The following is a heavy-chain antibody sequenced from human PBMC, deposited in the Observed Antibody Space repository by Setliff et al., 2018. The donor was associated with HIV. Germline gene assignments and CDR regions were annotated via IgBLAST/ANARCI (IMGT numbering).Heavy chain of an antibody. V-gene: IGHV1-69*13. D-gene: IGHD6-13*01. CDR3: ATDPGYSSTWYSESFQH. Sequence: SVKVSCKTSGGTFSSYSITWVRQAPGQGLEWMGGIIPLFGSADYAQRFQGRVTITADESTSTAHMELTSLRSEDTAMYYCATDPGYSSTWYSESFQHWGQGTVVTVSS. J-gene: IGHJ1*01. CDR2: IIPLFGSA. CDR1: GGTFSSYS.